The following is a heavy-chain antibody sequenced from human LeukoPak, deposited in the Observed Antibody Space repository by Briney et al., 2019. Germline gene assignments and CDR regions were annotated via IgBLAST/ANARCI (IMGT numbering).Heavy chain of an antibody. CDR3: ARVSSRGTYSTHHFDY. D-gene: IGHD1-26*01. CDR2: IYYSGST. CDR1: GGSISSSSYY. J-gene: IGHJ4*02. V-gene: IGHV4-39*07. Sequence: SETLSLTCTVSGGSISSSSYYWGWIRQPPGKGLEWIGSIYYSGSTYYNPSLKSRVTISVDTSKNQFSLKLSSVTAADTAVYYCARVSSRGTYSTHHFDYWGQGTLVTVSS.